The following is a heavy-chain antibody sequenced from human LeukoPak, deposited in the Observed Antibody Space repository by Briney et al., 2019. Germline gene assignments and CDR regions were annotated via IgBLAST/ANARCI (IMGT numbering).Heavy chain of an antibody. D-gene: IGHD6-19*01. J-gene: IGHJ4*02. CDR1: GFTFSSYG. CDR3: VVAVAGYYFDY. CDR2: IWYDGSNK. Sequence: GGSLRLSCAASGFTFSSYGMHWVRQAPGKGLEWVAVIWYDGSNKYYADSVKGRFTISRDNSKNTLYLQMNSLRAEDTAVYYCVVAVAGYYFDYWGQGTLVTVSS. V-gene: IGHV3-33*01.